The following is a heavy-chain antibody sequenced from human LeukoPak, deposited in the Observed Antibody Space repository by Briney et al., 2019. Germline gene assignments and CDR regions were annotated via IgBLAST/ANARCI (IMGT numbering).Heavy chain of an antibody. CDR2: IYYSGST. D-gene: IGHD4-11*01. CDR1: GGSISSYY. J-gene: IGHJ6*03. Sequence: SETLSLTCTVSGGSISSYYWSWIRQPPGKGLEWIGYIYYSGSTNYNPSLKSRVTISLDTSKNQFSLQLSSVSAADTAVYYCARGLTTTVTRHYYYYYMDVWGKGTTVTVSS. V-gene: IGHV4-59*01. CDR3: ARGLTTTVTRHYYYYYMDV.